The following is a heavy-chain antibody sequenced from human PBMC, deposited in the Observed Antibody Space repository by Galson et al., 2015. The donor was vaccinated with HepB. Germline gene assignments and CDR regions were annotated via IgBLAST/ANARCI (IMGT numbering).Heavy chain of an antibody. V-gene: IGHV3-23*01. CDR2: ISGSGGST. CDR1: GFTFSSYA. Sequence: SLRLSCAASGFTFSSYAMSWVRQAPGKGLEWVSAISGSGGSTYYADSVKGRFTISRDNSKNTLYLQMNSLRAEDTAVYYWAKNSGYSSSSQGYWGQGTLVTVSS. J-gene: IGHJ4*02. CDR3: AKNSGYSSSSQGY. D-gene: IGHD6-13*01.